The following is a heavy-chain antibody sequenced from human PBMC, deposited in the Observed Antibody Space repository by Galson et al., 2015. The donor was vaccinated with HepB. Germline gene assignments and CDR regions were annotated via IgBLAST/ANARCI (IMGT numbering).Heavy chain of an antibody. CDR2: MYDSGST. Sequence: SETLSLTCTVSGGSISSYYWSWIRQPPGKGLEWIAYMYDSGSTNYNPSLKSRVTMSVDTSKNQLSLKLSSVTAADTAVYYCARVSGLRYDLRYYYYGMDVWGQGTTVTVSS. V-gene: IGHV4-59*12. J-gene: IGHJ6*02. CDR3: ARVSGLRYDLRYYYYGMDV. D-gene: IGHD5-12*01. CDR1: GGSISSYY.